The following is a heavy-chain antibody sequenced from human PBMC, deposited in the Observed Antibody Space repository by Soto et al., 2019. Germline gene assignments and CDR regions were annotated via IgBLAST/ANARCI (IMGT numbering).Heavy chain of an antibody. CDR1: GYSISSGYY. D-gene: IGHD3-3*01. J-gene: IGHJ3*02. V-gene: IGHV4-38-2*02. Sequence: SETLSLTCSVSGYSISSGYYWGWIRQPPGKGLEWIGSIYHSGNTYYNPSPKSQVTISVDTSKNQFSLKLTSVTAADTAVYYCARATYYDFWSGFFDIWGQGTMVTVSS. CDR2: IYHSGNT. CDR3: ARATYYDFWSGFFDI.